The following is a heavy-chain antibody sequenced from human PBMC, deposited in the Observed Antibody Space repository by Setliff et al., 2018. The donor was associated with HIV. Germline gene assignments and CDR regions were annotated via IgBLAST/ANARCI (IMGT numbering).Heavy chain of an antibody. CDR2: ISPATDKT. Sequence: ASVKVSCKASGGTFSNFAINWVRQAPGQGLEWMGWISPATDKTNYAQKLQGRLTMTTDTSTSTAYMELSSLRSEDTAVYYCARAAEYSSSWYYWGQGTLVT. V-gene: IGHV1-18*01. J-gene: IGHJ4*02. CDR1: GGTFSNFA. CDR3: ARAAEYSSSWYY. D-gene: IGHD6-13*01.